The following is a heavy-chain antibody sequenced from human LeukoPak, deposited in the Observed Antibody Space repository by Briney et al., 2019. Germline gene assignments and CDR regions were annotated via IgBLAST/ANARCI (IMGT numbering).Heavy chain of an antibody. CDR3: ARYSYGLDY. Sequence: SETLSLTCTVSGGSISSYYWSWIRQPPGKGLEWIGYIYYSGSTNYNPSLKSRVAISVDTSKNQFSLKLNSVTAADTAVYYCARYSYGLDYWGQGTLVTVSS. CDR2: IYYSGST. J-gene: IGHJ4*02. D-gene: IGHD5-18*01. CDR1: GGSISSYY. V-gene: IGHV4-59*01.